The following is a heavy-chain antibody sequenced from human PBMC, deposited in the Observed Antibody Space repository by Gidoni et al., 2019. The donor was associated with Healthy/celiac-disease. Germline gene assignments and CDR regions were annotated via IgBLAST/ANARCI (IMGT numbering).Heavy chain of an antibody. CDR2: ISGSGGST. J-gene: IGHJ4*02. Sequence: EVQLLESGGGLVQPGGSLRLSCAASGFTFSSYAMRWVRQAPGKGLEGVSAISGSGGSTYYADSVKGRFTISRDNSKNTLYLQMNSLRAEDTAVYYCAKDFGVVLLWFGTFDYWGQGTLVTVSS. CDR1: GFTFSSYA. V-gene: IGHV3-23*01. D-gene: IGHD3-10*01. CDR3: AKDFGVVLLWFGTFDY.